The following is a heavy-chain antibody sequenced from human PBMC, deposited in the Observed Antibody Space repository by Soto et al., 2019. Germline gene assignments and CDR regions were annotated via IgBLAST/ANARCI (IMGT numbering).Heavy chain of an antibody. CDR1: GYTFTNYD. CDR2: MNPNSGDT. CDR3: ATVSAWQFYFFMDV. V-gene: IGHV1-8*01. D-gene: IGHD6-19*01. Sequence: QVQLVQSGAEVKKPGASVKVSCKASGYTFTNYDINWVRQATGQGLEWMGWMNPNSGDTGYAQNFQGRVTMTRNTSISTAYMELSSLRSEDTAVYYCATVSAWQFYFFMDVWGKGTTVTGSS. J-gene: IGHJ6*03.